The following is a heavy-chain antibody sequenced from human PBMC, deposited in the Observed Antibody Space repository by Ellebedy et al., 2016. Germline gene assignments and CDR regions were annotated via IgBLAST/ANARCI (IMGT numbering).Heavy chain of an antibody. Sequence: GESLKISCAASGFTFSSYAMSWVRQAPGKGLEWVSVIYSGGSTYYADSVKGRFTISRDNSQNTLYLQMSSLRAEDTAVYYCARGRRVNCGGDCYPHDYWGQGTLVTVSS. J-gene: IGHJ4*02. CDR1: GFTFSSYA. CDR3: ARGRRVNCGGDCYPHDY. D-gene: IGHD2-21*02. V-gene: IGHV3-66*01. CDR2: IYSGGST.